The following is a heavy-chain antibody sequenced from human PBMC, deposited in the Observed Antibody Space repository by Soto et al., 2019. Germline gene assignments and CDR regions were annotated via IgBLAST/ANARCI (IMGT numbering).Heavy chain of an antibody. CDR1: GFTFSSYS. CDR2: ISSSSSYI. D-gene: IGHD6-19*01. CDR3: ARDFSISYSSGWPHYFDY. V-gene: IGHV3-21*01. J-gene: IGHJ4*02. Sequence: PGGSLRLSXATSGFTFSSYSMNWLSQAPGKWLEWVSSISSSSSYIYYADSVKGRFTISRDNAKNSLYLQMNSLRAEDTAVYYCARDFSISYSSGWPHYFDYWGQGTLVTVSS.